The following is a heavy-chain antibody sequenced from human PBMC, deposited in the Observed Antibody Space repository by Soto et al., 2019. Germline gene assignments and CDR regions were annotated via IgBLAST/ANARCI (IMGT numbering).Heavy chain of an antibody. Sequence: EVQLVESGGGLVQPGGSLRLSCAASGFTFSSYWMSWVRQAPGKGLEWVANIKQDGSAKYYVDSVKGRFTISRDNAKHSLYLQMNSLRAEDTAVYYCAREPESVVVPAAYNWVDPWGQGNRVTFAA. D-gene: IGHD2-2*01. CDR1: GFTFSSYW. V-gene: IGHV3-7*01. CDR3: AREPESVVVPAAYNWVDP. CDR2: IKQDGSAK. J-gene: IGHJ5*02.